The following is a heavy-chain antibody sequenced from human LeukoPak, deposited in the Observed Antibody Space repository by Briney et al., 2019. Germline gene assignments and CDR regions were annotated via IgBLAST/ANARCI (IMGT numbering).Heavy chain of an antibody. CDR2: INPKSGDT. Sequence: ASVKVSCKTSGYTFTGYYMHWVRQAPGQGLEWMGWINPKSGDTNYAQKFQDRVTMTRDTSSSTVYMELSSLRSDDAAIYYCTRSHTYTITSVHNFNYFEYWGRGTLVTVSS. CDR1: GYTFTGYY. V-gene: IGHV1-2*02. CDR3: TRSHTYTITSVHNFNYFEY. D-gene: IGHD1-1*01. J-gene: IGHJ4*02.